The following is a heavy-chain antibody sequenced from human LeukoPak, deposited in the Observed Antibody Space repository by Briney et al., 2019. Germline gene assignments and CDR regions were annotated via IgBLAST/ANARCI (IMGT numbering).Heavy chain of an antibody. J-gene: IGHJ3*02. CDR1: GGSISSYY. V-gene: IGHV4-59*01. CDR2: IYYSGST. CDR3: ARPIGEYDAFDI. Sequence: ASETLSLTCTVSGGSISSYYWSWIRQPPGKGLEWIGYIYYSGSTNYNPSLKSRVTISVDTSKNQFSLKLSSVTAADTAVYYCARPIGEYDAFDIWGQGTMVTVSS. D-gene: IGHD2/OR15-2a*01.